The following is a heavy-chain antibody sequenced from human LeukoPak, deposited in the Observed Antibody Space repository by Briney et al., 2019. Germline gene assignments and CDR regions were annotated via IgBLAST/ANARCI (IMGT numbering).Heavy chain of an antibody. J-gene: IGHJ4*02. CDR2: IYYSGRT. D-gene: IGHD4-17*01. V-gene: IGHV4-59*01. CDR1: GGSITSYY. Sequence: SETLSLTCTVSGGSITSYYWSWIRQPPGKGLQYIGYIYYSGRTNYNPSLKSRVTMSVDASKNQFSLNLISVTAADTAVYYCARRPTRYYFDYWGQGTLVTVSS. CDR3: ARRPTRYYFDY.